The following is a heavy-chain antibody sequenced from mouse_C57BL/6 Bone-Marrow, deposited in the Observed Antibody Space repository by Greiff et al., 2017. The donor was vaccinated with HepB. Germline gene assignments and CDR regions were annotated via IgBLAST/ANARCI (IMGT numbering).Heavy chain of an antibody. CDR2: ISSGSSTI. CDR1: GFTFSDYG. V-gene: IGHV5-17*01. CDR3: ARGFLLFAY. Sequence: EVKLMESGGGLVKPGGSLKLSCAASGFTFSDYGMHWVRQAPEKGLEWVAYISSGSSTIYYADTVKGRFTISRDNAKNTLFLQMTSLRSEDTAMYYCARGFLLFAYWGQGTLVTVSA. J-gene: IGHJ3*01. D-gene: IGHD2-1*01.